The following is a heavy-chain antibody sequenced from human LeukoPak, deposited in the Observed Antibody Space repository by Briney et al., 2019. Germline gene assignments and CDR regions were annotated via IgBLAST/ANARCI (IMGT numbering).Heavy chain of an antibody. V-gene: IGHV1-69*13. D-gene: IGHD6-25*01. CDR1: RGTFTSYA. Sequence: ASVKVSCKSSRGTFTSYAITWVRQAPGPGLEWMGKIIPISGTTNYAQKFQGRVTSTADESTSTAYMELSSLRSEDTALYYCARKLRLGGNWFDPWGQGTLVTVS. CDR2: IIPISGTT. J-gene: IGHJ5*02. CDR3: ARKLRLGGNWFDP.